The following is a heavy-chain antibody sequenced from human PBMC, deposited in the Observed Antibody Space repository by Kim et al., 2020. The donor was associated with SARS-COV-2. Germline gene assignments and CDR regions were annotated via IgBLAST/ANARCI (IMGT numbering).Heavy chain of an antibody. J-gene: IGHJ6*02. V-gene: IGHV3-53*01. CDR2: IYSGGST. CDR1: GFTVSNNY. D-gene: IGHD6-13*01. Sequence: GGSLRLSCAASGFTVSNNYMNWVRQAPGRGLEWVSVIYSGGSTYYADSVKGRFTISRDNSKNTLSLQMNSLRVDDTAVYYCARGFQQLDFYYYGLDVCG. CDR3: ARGFQQLDFYYYGLDV.